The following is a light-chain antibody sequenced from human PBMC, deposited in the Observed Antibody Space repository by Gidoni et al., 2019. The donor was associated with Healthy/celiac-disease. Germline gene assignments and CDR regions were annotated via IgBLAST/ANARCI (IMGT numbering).Light chain of an antibody. CDR1: QGISSY. CDR2: AAS. CDR3: QQLNSYPIT. Sequence: DIQFTQSPSFLSASVGDRVTITCRASQGISSYLAWYQQKPGKAPKLLIYAASTLQSGVPSRLSGSGSGTEFTLTISSMQPEDFATYYCQQLNSYPITFGQGTRLEIK. J-gene: IGKJ5*01. V-gene: IGKV1-9*01.